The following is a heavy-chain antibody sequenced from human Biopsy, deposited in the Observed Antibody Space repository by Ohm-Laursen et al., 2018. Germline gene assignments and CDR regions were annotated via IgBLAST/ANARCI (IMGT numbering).Heavy chain of an antibody. V-gene: IGHV4-34*01. CDR3: ARGPYGDNAGAFDV. CDR1: GGSFSGYD. J-gene: IGHJ3*01. Sequence: SETLSLTCAVDGGSFSGYDWTWIRQPPGKGLGWVGEFSHTGTTIYNPSLKSRLTISVDKSKNHFSLRLTSVTAADTATYFCARGPYGDNAGAFDVWGQGTVVTVSS. CDR2: FSHTGTT. D-gene: IGHD4/OR15-4a*01.